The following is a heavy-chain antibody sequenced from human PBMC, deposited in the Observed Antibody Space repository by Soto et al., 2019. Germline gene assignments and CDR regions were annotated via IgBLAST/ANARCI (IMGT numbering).Heavy chain of an antibody. J-gene: IGHJ4*02. CDR1: GFSLNTRGVG. V-gene: IGHV2-5*02. CDR2: IYWDDDK. CDR3: AHRPVPSRHYFPY. Sequence: QITLKESGPTLVKPTQTLTLTCTFSGFSLNTRGVGVGWIRQPPGKALEWLALIYWDDDKRYSPSLKSRLTITPATSNTPVVLTLTTMDPVDTATSYSAHRPVPSRHYFPYWGQGTLVTVSS.